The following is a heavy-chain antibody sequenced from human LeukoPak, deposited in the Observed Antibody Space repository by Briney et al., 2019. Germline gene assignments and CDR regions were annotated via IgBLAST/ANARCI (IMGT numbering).Heavy chain of an antibody. Sequence: PGGSLRLSCAASGFTFSNAWMSWVRQAPGKGLEWVGRIKSKTDRGTTDYAAPVKGRFTISRDDSKNTLYLQMNSLKTEDTAVYYCTTDLHYYDSPSDAFDIWGQGTMVTVSS. D-gene: IGHD3-22*01. CDR1: GFTFSNAW. CDR3: TTDLHYYDSPSDAFDI. V-gene: IGHV3-15*01. CDR2: IKSKTDRGTT. J-gene: IGHJ3*02.